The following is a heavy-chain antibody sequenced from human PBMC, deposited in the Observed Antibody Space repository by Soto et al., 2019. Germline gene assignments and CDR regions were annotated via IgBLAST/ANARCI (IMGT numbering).Heavy chain of an antibody. J-gene: IGHJ6*02. CDR2: FDPEDGET. CDR3: ATVSGRVVAGKDYYYGMDV. V-gene: IGHV1-24*01. Sequence: QVQLVQSGAEVKKPGASVKVSCKVSGYTLTELSMHWVRQAPGKGLEWMGSFDPEDGETIYAQKFQGRVTMTEDTSTDTASMELSSLRSEDTAVYYCATVSGRVVAGKDYYYGMDVGGQGTTVTVS. D-gene: IGHD2-15*01. CDR1: GYTLTELS.